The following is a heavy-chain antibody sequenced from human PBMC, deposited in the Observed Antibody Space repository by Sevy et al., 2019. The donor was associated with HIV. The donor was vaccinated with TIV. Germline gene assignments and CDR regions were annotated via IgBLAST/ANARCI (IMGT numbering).Heavy chain of an antibody. Sequence: GGSLRLSCAASAFTFSNYAMTWVRQAPGKGLEWVSAISASGASTYYADSVKGQFTISRDNSKNTLYLQMNSLRAEDTAVYYCAKDPGEIQLWLIGDYWGQGTLVTVSS. CDR3: AKDPGEIQLWLIGDY. J-gene: IGHJ4*02. CDR2: ISASGAST. D-gene: IGHD5-18*01. V-gene: IGHV3-23*01. CDR1: AFTFSNYA.